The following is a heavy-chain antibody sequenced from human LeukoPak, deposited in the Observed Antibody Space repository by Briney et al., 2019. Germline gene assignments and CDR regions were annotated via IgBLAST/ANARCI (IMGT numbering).Heavy chain of an antibody. CDR1: GFTFDTYG. V-gene: IGHV3-23*01. CDR3: AKNWGSFSWYFDP. Sequence: GGSLRLSCAASGFTFDTYGMSWVRQAPGKGLEWVSGISHSGLRTFYADSVKGRFTISRDNAKNSLYLQMNSLRAEDTALYYCAKNWGSFSWYFDPWGRGTLVTVSS. J-gene: IGHJ2*01. CDR2: ISHSGLRT. D-gene: IGHD2/OR15-2a*01.